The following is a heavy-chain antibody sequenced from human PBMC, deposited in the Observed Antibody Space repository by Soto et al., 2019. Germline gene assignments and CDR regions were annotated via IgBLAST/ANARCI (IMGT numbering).Heavy chain of an antibody. CDR2: ISGSGGST. CDR1: GFTFSSYA. D-gene: IGHD6-13*01. Sequence: EVQLLESGGGLVQPGGSLRLSCAASGFTFSSYAMSWVRQAPGKGLEWVSAISGSGGSTYYADSVKGRFTISRDNSKKPLYLQMNSLRAEDTAVYYCAKDDGWGDSSSWYNWFDPWGQGTLVTVSS. V-gene: IGHV3-23*01. J-gene: IGHJ5*02. CDR3: AKDDGWGDSSSWYNWFDP.